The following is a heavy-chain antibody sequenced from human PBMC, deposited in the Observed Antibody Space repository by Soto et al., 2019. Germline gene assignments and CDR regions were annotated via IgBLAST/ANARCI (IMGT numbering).Heavy chain of an antibody. CDR1: GYTFNFYG. CDR2: ISGFNGNT. CDR3: ARDGTRPYTTSWYYFDY. D-gene: IGHD6-13*01. J-gene: IGHJ4*02. V-gene: IGHV1-18*01. Sequence: ASVKVSCKASGYTFNFYGITWVRQAPGQGLEWMGWISGFNGNTNYAADLQGRVTMTTDTSTSTAYMELRGLRSEDTAFYYCARDGTRPYTTSWYYFDYWGQGTLVTVSS.